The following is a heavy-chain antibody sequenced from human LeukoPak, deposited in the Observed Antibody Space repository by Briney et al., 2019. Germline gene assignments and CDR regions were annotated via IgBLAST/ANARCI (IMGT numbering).Heavy chain of an antibody. Sequence: KTGGSLRLSCAASGFTFSSYSMNWVRQAPGKGLEWVSSIRSGGMWIYYADSLKGRFTISRDNAKNSLYLQMKSLRVEDTAVYYCARDAGGRTQREGWFDPWGQGTLVTVSS. D-gene: IGHD1-26*01. CDR2: IRSGGMWI. CDR1: GFTFSSYS. V-gene: IGHV3-21*01. J-gene: IGHJ5*02. CDR3: ARDAGGRTQREGWFDP.